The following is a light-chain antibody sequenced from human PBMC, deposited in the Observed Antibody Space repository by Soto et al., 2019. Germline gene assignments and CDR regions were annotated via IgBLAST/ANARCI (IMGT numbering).Light chain of an antibody. V-gene: IGKV3-15*01. J-gene: IGKJ4*01. Sequence: EIVMTQSPATLSVSPGERATLSCRASQSVNINLAWYQQKPGQAPRLLIYDASTRATGIPARFSGSGSGTEFTLTVSRLQSEDSAVYYCQQSNNWPLTFGGGTKVEIK. CDR3: QQSNNWPLT. CDR2: DAS. CDR1: QSVNIN.